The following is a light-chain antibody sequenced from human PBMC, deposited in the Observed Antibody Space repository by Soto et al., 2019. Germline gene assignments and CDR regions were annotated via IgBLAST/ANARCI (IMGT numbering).Light chain of an antibody. V-gene: IGKV3-20*01. Sequence: EIVLTQSPCTLSLSPGARATLSRMVSQSVSSSYLAWYQQTPGQAHRLLIFGASRRAAGIPDRCSGSGSGTDFTLAIRRLDADDFAVYYWQKYGTFCTFGHGTKVDIK. J-gene: IGKJ1*01. CDR2: GAS. CDR1: QSVSSSY. CDR3: QKYGTFCT.